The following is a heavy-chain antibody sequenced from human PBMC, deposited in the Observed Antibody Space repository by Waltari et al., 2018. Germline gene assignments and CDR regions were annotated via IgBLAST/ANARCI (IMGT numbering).Heavy chain of an antibody. Sequence: QVQLQESGPGLVKPSETLSLTCAVSGYSISSGYYWGWIRQPPGKGLEWIGSIYHSGSTYYNPSLKSRVTISVDTSKNQFSLKRSSVTAADTAVYYCARARTYYYGSGSYRLEVEYFDYWGQGTLVTVSS. V-gene: IGHV4-38-2*01. CDR3: ARARTYYYGSGSYRLEVEYFDY. J-gene: IGHJ4*02. CDR1: GYSISSGYY. D-gene: IGHD3-10*01. CDR2: IYHSGST.